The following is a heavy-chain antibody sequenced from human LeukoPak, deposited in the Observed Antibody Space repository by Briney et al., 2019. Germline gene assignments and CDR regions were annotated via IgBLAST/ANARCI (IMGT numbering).Heavy chain of an antibody. CDR1: GFTFSSYA. CDR2: ISGSGGST. V-gene: IGHV3-23*01. CDR3: AKDNQLLSRGYYFDY. J-gene: IGHJ4*02. Sequence: GGSLRLSCAASGFTFSSYAMSWVRQAPGKGLEWVSAISGSGGSTYYADSVKGRFTISRDNSKNTLYLQMNSLRAEDTAVYYCAKDNQLLSRGYYFDYWGQGTLVTVSS. D-gene: IGHD2-2*01.